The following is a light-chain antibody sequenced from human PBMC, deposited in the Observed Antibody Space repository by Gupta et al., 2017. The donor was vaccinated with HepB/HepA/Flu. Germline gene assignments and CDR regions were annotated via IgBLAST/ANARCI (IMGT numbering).Light chain of an antibody. CDR3: QQSYSTPRT. Sequence: IQVTQSPSSLSASVGDRFTITCRASQRISSYLNWYQQKPGKTPNLLIYAASSLQSGVPSRFSGSGSGTDLIVTISSLQLEDFVTYYCQQSYSTPRTFGQGTEVEIK. CDR1: QRISSY. J-gene: IGKJ1*01. CDR2: AAS. V-gene: IGKV1-39*01.